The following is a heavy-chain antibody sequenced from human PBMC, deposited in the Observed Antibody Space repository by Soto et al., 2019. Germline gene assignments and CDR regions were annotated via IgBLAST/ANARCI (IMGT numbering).Heavy chain of an antibody. J-gene: IGHJ3*02. V-gene: IGHV3-23*01. CDR2: ISGNGYTT. Sequence: EVQVLESGGDLVQPGGSLRLTCAVSGFTFTTSSINCFRQAPGKGLEWVSSISGNGYTTYYADSVTGRVTISTDNSKSTVFLQMNSLRVEDTALYYCEKGVEHSTADAFDTWGQGTMVTVAS. D-gene: IGHD5-18*01. CDR1: GFTFTTSS. CDR3: EKGVEHSTADAFDT.